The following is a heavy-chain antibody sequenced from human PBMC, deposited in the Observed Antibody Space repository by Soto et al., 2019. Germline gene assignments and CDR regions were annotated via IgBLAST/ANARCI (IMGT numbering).Heavy chain of an antibody. CDR2: IYYSGRT. Sequence: QVQLQESGPGLVKPSETLSLTCTVSGGSISDYQWNWIRQSPGKGLEWIGYIYYSGRTNYNPSLKSRLTLPRATSTKQFSLSLRSVTAADTAVYYCARMRGLGEISPYFDYWCQGTLVTVSS. CDR1: GGSISDYQ. V-gene: IGHV4-59*01. D-gene: IGHD3-16*02. J-gene: IGHJ4*02. CDR3: ARMRGLGEISPYFDY.